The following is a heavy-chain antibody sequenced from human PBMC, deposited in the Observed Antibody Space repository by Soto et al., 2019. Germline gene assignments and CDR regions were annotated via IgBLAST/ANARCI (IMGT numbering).Heavy chain of an antibody. J-gene: IGHJ4*02. Sequence: ASVKVSCKVSGYTLTELSMHWVRQAPGKGLEWMGGFDPEDGETIYAQKFQGRGTMTEDTSTDTAYMELSSLRSEDTAVYYCATGRAKYCSGGSCWDYWGQGTLVTVSS. CDR2: FDPEDGET. V-gene: IGHV1-24*01. CDR1: GYTLTELS. CDR3: ATGRAKYCSGGSCWDY. D-gene: IGHD2-15*01.